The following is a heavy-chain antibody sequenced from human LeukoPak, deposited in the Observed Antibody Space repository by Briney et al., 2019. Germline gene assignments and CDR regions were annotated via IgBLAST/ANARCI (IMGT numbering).Heavy chain of an antibody. V-gene: IGHV1-8*01. D-gene: IGHD3-10*01. CDR3: ARGRPMVRGIPILDY. CDR1: AYTFTSYD. J-gene: IGHJ4*02. CDR2: TNPNSGNT. Sequence: ASVKVSCKASAYTFTSYDINWVRQATGQGLEWMGWTNPNSGNTGYAQKFQGRVTMTRNTSISTAYMELSSLRSEDTAVYYCARGRPMVRGIPILDYWGQGTLVTVSS.